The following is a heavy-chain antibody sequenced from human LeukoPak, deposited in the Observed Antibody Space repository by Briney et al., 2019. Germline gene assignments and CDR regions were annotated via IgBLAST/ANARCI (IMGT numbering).Heavy chain of an antibody. CDR2: MNPNSGNT. CDR1: GYTFTSYD. Sequence: VASVKVSCKASGYTFTSYDINWVRQATGQGLEWMGWMNPNSGNTGYAQKFQGRVTITRNTSISTAYMELSSLRSEDTAVYYCARVGLVRYPYSSSWYGFDYWGQGTLVTVSS. CDR3: ARVGLVRYPYSSSWYGFDY. V-gene: IGHV1-8*03. J-gene: IGHJ4*02. D-gene: IGHD6-13*01.